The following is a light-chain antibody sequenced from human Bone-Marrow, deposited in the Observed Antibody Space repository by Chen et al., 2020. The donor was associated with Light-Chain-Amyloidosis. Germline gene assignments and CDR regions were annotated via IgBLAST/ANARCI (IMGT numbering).Light chain of an antibody. Sequence: NFMLTQPHSVSESPGKTVIISCTRSSGSTAPNYGQWYQPRPGSSPTPVIYEDDQRPSGVPERFSGSIDRSSNSASLTIFGLKTEDEAGYYCQSYQGSSQGVFGGGTKLTVL. V-gene: IGLV6-57*01. CDR3: QSYQGSSQGV. CDR1: SGSTAPNY. CDR2: EDD. J-gene: IGLJ3*02.